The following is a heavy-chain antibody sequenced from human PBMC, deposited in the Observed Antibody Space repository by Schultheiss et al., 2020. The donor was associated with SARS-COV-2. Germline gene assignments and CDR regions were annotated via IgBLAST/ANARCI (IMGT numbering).Heavy chain of an antibody. CDR1: GGSISSYY. CDR3: ARVSGYSYGYPYYYYYGMDV. V-gene: IGHV4-59*01. CDR2: IYYSGST. J-gene: IGHJ6*02. D-gene: IGHD5-18*01. Sequence: SQTLSLTCPVSGGSISSYYWSWIRQPPGKGLEWIGYIYYSGSTNYNPSLKSRVTISVDTSKNQFSLKLSSVTAADTAVYYCARVSGYSYGYPYYYYYGMDVWGQGTTVTVSS.